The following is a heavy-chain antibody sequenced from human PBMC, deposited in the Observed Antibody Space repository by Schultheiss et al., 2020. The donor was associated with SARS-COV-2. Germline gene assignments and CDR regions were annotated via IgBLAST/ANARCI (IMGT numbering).Heavy chain of an antibody. CDR2: ISSSSSYI. CDR1: GFTFSSYS. D-gene: IGHD4-11*01. V-gene: IGHV3-21*01. CDR3: VRVPVTVIDY. Sequence: GGSLRLSCAASGFTFSSYSMNWVRQAPWKGLEWVSSISSSSSYIYYADSVKGRFTISRDNAKNSLYLQMNSLRAEDTAVYYCVRVPVTVIDYWGQGTLVTVSS. J-gene: IGHJ4*02.